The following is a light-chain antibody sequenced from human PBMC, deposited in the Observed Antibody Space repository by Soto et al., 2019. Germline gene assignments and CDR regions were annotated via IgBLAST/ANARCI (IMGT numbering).Light chain of an antibody. CDR1: QSLVYSDGHTY. Sequence: DVVVTQSPLSLPVTLGQPASISCRSSQSLVYSDGHTYLNWFQQRPGQSPRRLIYKVSNRDSGVPDRFSGSGSGTDFVLKISRVEAEDVGVYYCMQGTHWPPLYTFGQGTKLEIK. CDR2: KVS. V-gene: IGKV2-30*01. CDR3: MQGTHWPPLYT. J-gene: IGKJ2*01.